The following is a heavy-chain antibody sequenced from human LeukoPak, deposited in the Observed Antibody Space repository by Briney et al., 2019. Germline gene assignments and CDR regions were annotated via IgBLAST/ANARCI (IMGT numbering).Heavy chain of an antibody. D-gene: IGHD2-15*01. CDR1: GFTFNSYG. V-gene: IGHV3-30*18. CDR2: ISYDGSNK. CDR3: AKRPSCSGGSCYNFDY. J-gene: IGHJ4*02. Sequence: PGGSLRLSCAASGFTFNSYGMHWVRQAPGKGLEWVAVISYDGSNKYYIESVKGRFTISRDNSKNTLYLQMNSLRPEDTAVYYCAKRPSCSGGSCYNFDYWGQGTLVTVSS.